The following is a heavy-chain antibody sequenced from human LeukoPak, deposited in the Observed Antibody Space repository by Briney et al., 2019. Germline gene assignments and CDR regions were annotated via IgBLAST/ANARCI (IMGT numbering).Heavy chain of an antibody. CDR2: VYYSGFT. CDR1: GGSINSDF. CDR3: AREVVLLSTFGVAPRGTWVDP. D-gene: IGHD3-3*01. J-gene: IGHJ5*02. V-gene: IGHV4-59*01. Sequence: SATLSLTYTLAGGSINSDFWTWIRQPPGKGLEWIGNVYYSGFTNYNPSLKSRVSISVDTSKSQFFLKLTSVTAADTAVYYCAREVVLLSTFGVAPRGTWVDPWGQGTLVTVSS.